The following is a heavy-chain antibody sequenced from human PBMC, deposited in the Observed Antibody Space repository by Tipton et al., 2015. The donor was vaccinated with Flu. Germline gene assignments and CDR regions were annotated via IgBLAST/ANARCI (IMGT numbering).Heavy chain of an antibody. Sequence: MQLVQSGAEVKKPGESLKISCKGSGYTFSSYWIAWVRQMPGKGLEWMGIIYPGDSDTRYSPSFRGQVTFSADKSISTAYLQWNSLKASDTAIYYCARHGPPVGMDVWGQGTTVTVSS. D-gene: IGHD3/OR15-3a*01. CDR3: ARHGPPVGMDV. CDR1: GYTFSSYW. V-gene: IGHV5-51*01. CDR2: IYPGDSDT. J-gene: IGHJ6*02.